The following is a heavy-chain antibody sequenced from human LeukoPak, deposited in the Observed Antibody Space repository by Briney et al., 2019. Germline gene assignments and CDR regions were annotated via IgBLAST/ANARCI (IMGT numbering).Heavy chain of an antibody. V-gene: IGHV4-34*01. CDR1: GGSFSGYY. D-gene: IGHD3-22*01. CDR2: INHSGST. J-gene: IGHJ4*02. CDR3: ARLCRGRTYYYDSSGYYLFDY. Sequence: SETLSLTCAVYGGSFSGYYWSWIRQPPGKGLEWIGEINHSGSTNYNPSLKSRVTISVDTSKNQFSLKLSSVTAADTAVYYCARLCRGRTYYYDSSGYYLFDYWGQGTLVTVSS.